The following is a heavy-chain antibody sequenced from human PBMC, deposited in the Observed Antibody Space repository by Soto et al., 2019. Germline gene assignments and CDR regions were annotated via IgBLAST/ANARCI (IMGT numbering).Heavy chain of an antibody. V-gene: IGHV1-18*01. CDR3: ARNGGSSSPLDY. D-gene: IGHD6-6*01. CDR2: IGADSGFT. CDR1: GYTFSIYG. Sequence: QVPLEQSGAEVKEPGASVMVSCRASGYTFSIYGITWVRQAPGQGLEWMGWIGADSGFTDYAQSFQGRLTLTTDTSTSTAYMELRSLTSDDTAVYYCARNGGSSSPLDYWGQGTVVTVSS. J-gene: IGHJ4*02.